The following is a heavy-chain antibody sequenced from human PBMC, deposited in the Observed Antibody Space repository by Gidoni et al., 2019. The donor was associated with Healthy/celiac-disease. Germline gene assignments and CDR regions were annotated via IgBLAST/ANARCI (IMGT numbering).Heavy chain of an antibody. CDR1: GYTLTELS. Sequence: QVQLVQSGAEVKKPGASVTVSCKVSGYTLTELSMHWVRQAPGKGLEWMGGFDPEDGETIYAQKLQGRVTMTEDTSTDTAYMELSSLRAEDTAVYYCATGAQGPLTIFGVVPYYFDYWGQGTLVTVSS. CDR2: FDPEDGET. V-gene: IGHV1-24*01. J-gene: IGHJ4*02. CDR3: ATGAQGPLTIFGVVPYYFDY. D-gene: IGHD3-3*01.